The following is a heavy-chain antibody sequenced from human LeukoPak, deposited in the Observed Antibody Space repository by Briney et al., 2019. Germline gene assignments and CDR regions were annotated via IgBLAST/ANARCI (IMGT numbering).Heavy chain of an antibody. CDR3: ARDLSYWGLDFDY. D-gene: IGHD2-8*02. CDR2: IQNAGSKK. Sequence: GGSLRLSCVASGFTLRTYGMHWVRQAPGKGLDWVAGIQNAGSKKYHADSAKGRITISREDSKNTLYLKMNSLRADDTALYYCARDLSYWGLDFDYWGQGTLVTVSS. J-gene: IGHJ4*02. V-gene: IGHV3-33*01. CDR1: GFTLRTYG.